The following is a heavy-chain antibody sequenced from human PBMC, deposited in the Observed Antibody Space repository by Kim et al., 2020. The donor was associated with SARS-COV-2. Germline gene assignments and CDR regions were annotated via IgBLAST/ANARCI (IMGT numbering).Heavy chain of an antibody. D-gene: IGHD6-19*01. V-gene: IGHV3-23*01. CDR3: AKEGGSSGWS. J-gene: IGHJ4*02. CDR2: T. Sequence: TYYADSVKGRFTISRDNSKNTLYLQMNSLRAEDTAVYYCAKEGGSSGWSWGQGTLVTVSS.